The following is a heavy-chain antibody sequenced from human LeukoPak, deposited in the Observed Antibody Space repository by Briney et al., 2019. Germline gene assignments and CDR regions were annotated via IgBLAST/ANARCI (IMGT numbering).Heavy chain of an antibody. D-gene: IGHD2-2*01. Sequence: SGTLSLTCVVSGGSISSSNWWTWVRQAPNKGLEWIGEIYHTGRTNYNPSLKSRVTISIDKSKNQFSLNLSSVTAADTAVYYCARSVQHMRWFDPWGQGTPVTVSS. CDR1: GGSISSSNW. CDR2: IYHTGRT. V-gene: IGHV4-4*02. CDR3: ARSVQHMRWFDP. J-gene: IGHJ5*02.